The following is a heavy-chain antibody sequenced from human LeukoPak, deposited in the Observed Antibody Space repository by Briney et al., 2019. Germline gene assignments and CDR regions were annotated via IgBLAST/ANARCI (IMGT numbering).Heavy chain of an antibody. V-gene: IGHV3-30*02. CDR2: IRYDGSNK. CDR3: AKGYSGYVGIDY. D-gene: IGHD5-12*01. CDR1: GFTFSSYG. Sequence: GGSLRLSCAASGFTFSSYGMHWVRQAPGKGLEWVVFIRYDGSNKYYADSVKGRFTISRDNSKNTLYLQMNSLRAEDTAVYYCAKGYSGYVGIDYWGQGTLVTVSS. J-gene: IGHJ4*02.